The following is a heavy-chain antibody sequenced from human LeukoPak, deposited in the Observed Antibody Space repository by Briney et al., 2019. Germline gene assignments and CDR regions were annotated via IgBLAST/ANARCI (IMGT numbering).Heavy chain of an antibody. CDR3: ARHAARDAFDI. Sequence: ASVKVSCKASGYTFTSYDINWVRQATGQGLEWMGWFNPNSNSAGYAQNFQGRVTITGDTSMTTAYMELTNLRSEDTAVYYCARHAARDAFDIWGQGTMVTVSS. J-gene: IGHJ3*02. V-gene: IGHV1-8*03. CDR2: FNPNSNSA. D-gene: IGHD6-13*01. CDR1: GYTFTSYD.